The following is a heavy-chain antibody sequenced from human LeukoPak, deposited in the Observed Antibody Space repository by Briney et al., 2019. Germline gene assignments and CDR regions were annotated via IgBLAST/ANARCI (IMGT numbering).Heavy chain of an antibody. Sequence: GGSLRLSCAASGFTFSSYAMSWVRQAPGKGLEWVSAISGSGGSTYYADSVKGRFTISRDNSKNTLYLQMNSLRAEDTAVYYCAKGGGYCSSTSCYTVDAFDIWGQGTMVTVSS. CDR2: ISGSGGST. J-gene: IGHJ3*02. CDR3: AKGGGYCSSTSCYTVDAFDI. V-gene: IGHV3-23*01. D-gene: IGHD2-2*02. CDR1: GFTFSSYA.